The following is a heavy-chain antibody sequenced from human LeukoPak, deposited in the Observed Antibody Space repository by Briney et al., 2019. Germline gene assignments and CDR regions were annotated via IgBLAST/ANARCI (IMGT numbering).Heavy chain of an antibody. V-gene: IGHV4-39*02. CDR3: AREGPHGSGIYYNPLDY. J-gene: IGHJ4*02. CDR1: GASISSNSYY. D-gene: IGHD3-10*01. Sequence: SETLSLTCTVSGASISSNSYYWGWIRQPPGRGLEWIGSIYYSGSTYYNPSLKSRVTISLDTSKNQFSLKLISVTAADTALYYCAREGPHGSGIYYNPLDYWGQGALVIVSS. CDR2: IYYSGST.